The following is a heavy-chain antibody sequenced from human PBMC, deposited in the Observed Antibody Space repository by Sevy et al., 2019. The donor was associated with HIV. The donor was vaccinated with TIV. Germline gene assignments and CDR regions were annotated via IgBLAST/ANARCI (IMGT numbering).Heavy chain of an antibody. V-gene: IGHV1-2*02. D-gene: IGHD2-21*02. CDR2: INPNSGGT. CDR3: ARGCGLLDVTASRFDFDY. CDR1: GYTFIGYY. J-gene: IGHJ4*02. Sequence: ASVKVSCKASGYTFIGYYIHWVRQAPGQGLEWMGWINPNSGGTNYEQRIQGRVTMTSDTSIITAYMELSRLRSDDTAVYYCARGCGLLDVTASRFDFDYWGQGTLVTVSS.